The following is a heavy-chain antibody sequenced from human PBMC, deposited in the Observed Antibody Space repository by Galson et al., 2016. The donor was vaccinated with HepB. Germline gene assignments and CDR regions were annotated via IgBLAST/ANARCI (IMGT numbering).Heavy chain of an antibody. V-gene: IGHV4-30-2*01. CDR1: GDSISSGGYS. D-gene: IGHD6-19*01. J-gene: IGHJ3*01. CDR2: MHYSGRT. Sequence: TLSLTCGVSGDSISSGGYSWSWIRQPPGKGLEWIGYMHYSGRTYYNPSLKNRVTISVDRSKNHFSLNLTSVAAADTAVYYCARVRQWLLDAFDFWGQGTMVTASS. CDR3: ARVRQWLLDAFDF.